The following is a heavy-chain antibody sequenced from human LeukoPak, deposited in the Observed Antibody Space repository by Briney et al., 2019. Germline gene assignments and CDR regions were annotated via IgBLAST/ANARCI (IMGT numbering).Heavy chain of an antibody. J-gene: IGHJ4*02. Sequence: ASVKVSCKASGYTFTGYYMHWVRQAPGQGLEWMGWIHPNSGGTNSAQKFQGRVTMTRDTSISTAYMELSSLRSDDTAVYYRTRRALAVADPFDYWGQGTLVTVSS. CDR3: TRRALAVADPFDY. CDR1: GYTFTGYY. V-gene: IGHV1-2*02. CDR2: IHPNSGGT. D-gene: IGHD6-19*01.